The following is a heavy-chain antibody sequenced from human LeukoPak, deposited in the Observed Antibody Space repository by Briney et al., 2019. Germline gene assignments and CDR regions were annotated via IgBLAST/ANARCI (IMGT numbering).Heavy chain of an antibody. J-gene: IGHJ4*02. CDR1: GFTFTSYG. V-gene: IGHV1-18*01. D-gene: IGHD4-17*01. CDR3: ASHKDYGDYYYFDY. CDR2: ISTYSGNT. Sequence: GASVKVSCKASGFTFTSYGISWVRQAPGQGLEWMGWISTYSGNTNYAQSLQGRVTMTTDTSTKTDYLELRSLGSDDTAVYYCASHKDYGDYYYFDYWGQGTLVTVSS.